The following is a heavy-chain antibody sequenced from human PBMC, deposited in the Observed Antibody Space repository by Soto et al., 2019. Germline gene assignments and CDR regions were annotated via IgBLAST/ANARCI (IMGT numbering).Heavy chain of an antibody. D-gene: IGHD1-26*01. V-gene: IGHV4-59*04. J-gene: IGHJ4*02. CDR3: ARPRGATTG. Sequence: SETLSLTCTVSGGSISSYYWSWIRQPPGKGLEWIGYIYYSGSTYYNPSLKSRVTISVDTSKNQFSLKLSSVTAADTAVYYCARPRGATTGWGQGTLVTVSS. CDR2: IYYSGST. CDR1: GGSISSYY.